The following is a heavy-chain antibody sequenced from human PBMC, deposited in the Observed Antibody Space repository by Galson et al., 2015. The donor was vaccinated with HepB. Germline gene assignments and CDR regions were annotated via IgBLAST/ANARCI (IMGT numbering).Heavy chain of an antibody. J-gene: IGHJ4*02. CDR1: GFIFGYYS. Sequence: SLRISCAASGFIFGYYSMSWIRQAPGARLVWVSYISSRDTSTSYADSVKGRFTISRDHAKRSRFLQMNNLRAEDTAMYYCASATFYYDRNGHYRPAYFDRWGQGTLVTVSS. CDR3: ASATFYYDRNGHYRPAYFDR. V-gene: IGHV3-11*01. D-gene: IGHD3-22*01. CDR2: ISSRDTST.